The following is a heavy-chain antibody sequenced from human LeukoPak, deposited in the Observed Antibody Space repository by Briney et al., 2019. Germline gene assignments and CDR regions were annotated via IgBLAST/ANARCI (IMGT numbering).Heavy chain of an antibody. CDR2: IYYSGST. CDR3: ARRDPHYYDSSGYFDY. Sequence: PSETLSLTCTVSGGSISSSSYYWGWIRQPPGKGLEWIGSIYYSGSTYYNPSLKSRVTISVDTSKNQFSLKLSSVTAADTAVYYCARRDPHYYDSSGYFDYWDQGTLVTVSS. D-gene: IGHD3-22*01. V-gene: IGHV4-39*01. J-gene: IGHJ4*02. CDR1: GGSISSSSYY.